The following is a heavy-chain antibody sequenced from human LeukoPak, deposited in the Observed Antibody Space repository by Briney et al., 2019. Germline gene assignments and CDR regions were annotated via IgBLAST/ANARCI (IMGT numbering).Heavy chain of an antibody. V-gene: IGHV3-23*01. CDR3: ARGQISPTRYYYYGMDV. Sequence: PGGSLRLSCAASGFTFSSYAMSWVRQAPGKGLEWVSAISGSGGSTYYADSVKGRFTISRHNSKNTLYLQMNSLRAEDTAVYYCARGQISPTRYYYYGMDVWGQGTTVTVSS. CDR1: GFTFSSYA. CDR2: ISGSGGST. J-gene: IGHJ6*02.